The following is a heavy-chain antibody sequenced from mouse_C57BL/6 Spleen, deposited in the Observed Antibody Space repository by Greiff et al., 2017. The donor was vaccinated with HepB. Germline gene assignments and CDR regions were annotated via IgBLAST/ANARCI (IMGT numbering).Heavy chain of an antibody. CDR1: GYTFTSYW. CDR2: IHPNSGST. CDR3: APAYYSNYGYYYAMDY. J-gene: IGHJ4*01. D-gene: IGHD2-5*01. V-gene: IGHV1-64*01. Sequence: QVQLQQPGAELVKPGASVKLSCKASGYTFTSYWMHWVKQRPGQGLEWIGMIHPNSGSTNYNEKFKSKATLTVDKSSSTAYMQLSSLTSKDSAVYYCAPAYYSNYGYYYAMDYWGQGTSVTVSS.